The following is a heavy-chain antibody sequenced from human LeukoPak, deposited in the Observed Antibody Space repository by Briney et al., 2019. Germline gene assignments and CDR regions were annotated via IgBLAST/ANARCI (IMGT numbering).Heavy chain of an antibody. CDR1: GGSFSGYY. Sequence: SETLSLTCAVYGGSFSGYYWSWIRQPPGKGLEWIGEINHSGSTNYNPSLKSRVTISVDTSKNQFSLKLSSVTAADTAVYYCARGYSGYERKFDYWGQGTLVTVSS. J-gene: IGHJ4*02. CDR2: INHSGST. CDR3: ARGYSGYERKFDY. D-gene: IGHD5-12*01. V-gene: IGHV4-34*01.